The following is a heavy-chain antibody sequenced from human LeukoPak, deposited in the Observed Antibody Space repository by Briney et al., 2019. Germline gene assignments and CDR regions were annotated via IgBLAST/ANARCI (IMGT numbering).Heavy chain of an antibody. D-gene: IGHD6-13*01. CDR1: GGSISSGDYY. CDR3: ARALPYSSSWYGAFDY. V-gene: IGHV4-30-4*08. J-gene: IGHJ4*02. Sequence: SSETLSLTCTVSGGSISSGDYYWSWIRQPPGKGLEWIGYIYYSGSTYYNPSLKSRVTISVDTSKNQFSLKLSSVTAADTAVYYCARALPYSSSWYGAFDYWGQGTLVTVSS. CDR2: IYYSGST.